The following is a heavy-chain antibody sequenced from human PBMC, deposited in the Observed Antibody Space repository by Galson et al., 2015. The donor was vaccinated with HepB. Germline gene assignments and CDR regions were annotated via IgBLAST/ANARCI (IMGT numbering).Heavy chain of an antibody. CDR2: IFPGDSDT. Sequence: QSGAEVKKPGESLKISCQGSGYTFTNYWIGWVRQMPGKGLEWMGIIFPGDSDTRYSPSFQGQVTISADESISTSYLQWRSLKASDTAMYYCATHKTTVEHDPFDIWGQGTMVTVSS. CDR3: ATHKTTVEHDPFDI. V-gene: IGHV5-51*01. J-gene: IGHJ3*02. CDR1: GYTFTNYW. D-gene: IGHD4-23*01.